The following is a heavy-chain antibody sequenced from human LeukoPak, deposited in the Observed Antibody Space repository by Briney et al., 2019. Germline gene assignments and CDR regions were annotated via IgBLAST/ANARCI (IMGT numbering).Heavy chain of an antibody. J-gene: IGHJ3*02. CDR1: GGSISSSNW. CDR3: ARSIAAAGTRWRTSDAFDI. D-gene: IGHD6-13*01. V-gene: IGHV4-4*02. Sequence: SGTLSLTCAVSGGSISSSNWWSWVRQPPGKGLEWIGEIYHSGSTNYNPSLKSRVTISVDKSKNQFSLKLSFVTAADTAVYYCARSIAAAGTRWRTSDAFDIWGQGTMVTVSS. CDR2: IYHSGST.